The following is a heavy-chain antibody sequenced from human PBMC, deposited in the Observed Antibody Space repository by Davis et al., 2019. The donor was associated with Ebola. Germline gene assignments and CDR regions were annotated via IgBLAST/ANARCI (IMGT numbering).Heavy chain of an antibody. J-gene: IGHJ4*02. V-gene: IGHV3-74*01. CDR3: ARFGSAWSRSY. CDR1: GFIFSYDW. CDR2: INTDGSFT. D-gene: IGHD6-19*01. Sequence: PGGSLRLSCTASGFIFSYDWVHWVRQPPGKGLEWVARINTDGSFTGYVESVKGRFTIYRDNAKNTLYLQMNSLRVEDTAVYFCARFGSAWSRSYWGQGTLVTVSS.